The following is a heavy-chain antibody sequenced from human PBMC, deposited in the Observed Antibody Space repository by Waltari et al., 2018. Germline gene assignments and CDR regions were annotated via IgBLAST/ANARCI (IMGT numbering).Heavy chain of an antibody. CDR3: VRENIAAAGLES. CDR1: GFIFSTYW. J-gene: IGHJ4*02. CDR2: INSVGSST. D-gene: IGHD6-13*01. V-gene: IGHV3-74*01. Sequence: EVQLVESGGGLVQPGGSLRLSCVASGFIFSTYWMDWVRQAPGKGLVWVSRINSVGSSTTYADSVKGRFTISRDNAKNTLYLHMSSLRAEDTAVYYCVRENIAAAGLESWGQGTLVTVSS.